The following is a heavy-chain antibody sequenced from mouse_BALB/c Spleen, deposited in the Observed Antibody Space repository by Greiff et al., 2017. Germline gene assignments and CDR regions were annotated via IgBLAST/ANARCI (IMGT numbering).Heavy chain of an antibody. CDR1: GFNIKDYY. CDR3: NGYYGKGAWFAY. CDR2: IDPENGDT. V-gene: IGHV14-4*02. Sequence: VQLQQSGAELVRSGASVKLSCTASGFNIKDYYMHWVKQRPEQGLEWIGWIDPENGDTEYAPKFQGKATMTADTSSNTAYLQLSSLTSEDTAVYYCNGYYGKGAWFAYWGQGTLVTVAA. J-gene: IGHJ3*01. D-gene: IGHD2-1*01.